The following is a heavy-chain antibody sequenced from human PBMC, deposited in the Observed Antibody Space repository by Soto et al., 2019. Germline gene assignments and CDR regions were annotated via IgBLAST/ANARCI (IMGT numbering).Heavy chain of an antibody. CDR1: GFTFSSYA. D-gene: IGHD6-19*01. J-gene: IGHJ4*02. CDR3: AKVDGAPYSGWRRKAHDY. Sequence: GGSLRLSCAASGFTFSSYAMSWVRQAPGKGLEWVSAISGSGGSTYYADSVKGRFTISRDNSKNTLYLQMNSLRAEDTAVYYCAKVDGAPYSGWRRKAHDYWGQGTLVTVSS. CDR2: ISGSGGST. V-gene: IGHV3-23*01.